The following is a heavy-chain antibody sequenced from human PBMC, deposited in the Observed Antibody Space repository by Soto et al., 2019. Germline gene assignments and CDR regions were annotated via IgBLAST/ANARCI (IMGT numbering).Heavy chain of an antibody. Sequence: PGGSLRLSCVASGFPFDPYVMAWVRQAPGKGLEWVSAISGSGGSTYYADSVKGRFTISRDNSKNTLYLQMNSLRAEDTAVYYCAKDYPRYSSSSPNTFDYWGQGTLVTVSS. CDR1: GFPFDPYV. V-gene: IGHV3-23*01. CDR2: ISGSGGST. CDR3: AKDYPRYSSSSPNTFDY. J-gene: IGHJ4*02. D-gene: IGHD6-6*01.